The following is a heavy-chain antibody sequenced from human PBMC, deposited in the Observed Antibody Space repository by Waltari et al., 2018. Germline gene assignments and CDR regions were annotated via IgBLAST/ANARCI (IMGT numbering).Heavy chain of an antibody. D-gene: IGHD1-1*01. CDR2: ISYDGSNK. Sequence: QVQLVESGGGVVQPGRSLRLCCAAYGFSSSSSVMHWVRQAPGKGLEWVAVISYDGSNKYYADSVKGRFTISRDNSKNTLYLQMNSLRAEDTAVYYCAKDYTGTYYYMDVWGKGTTVTVSS. CDR3: AKDYTGTYYYMDV. J-gene: IGHJ6*03. V-gene: IGHV3-30*18. CDR1: GFSSSSSV.